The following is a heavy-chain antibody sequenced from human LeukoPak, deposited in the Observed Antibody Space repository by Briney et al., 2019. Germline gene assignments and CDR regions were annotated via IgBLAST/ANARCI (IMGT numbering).Heavy chain of an antibody. J-gene: IGHJ6*03. CDR2: INPNSGGT. V-gene: IGHV1-2*02. D-gene: IGHD3/OR15-3a*01. CDR3: AKIGRSHDFWTGYYEEDVDYMDV. Sequence: ASVKVSCKASGYTFTGYYMHWVRQAPGQGPEWMGWINPNSGGTNYAQKFQGRVTMTRDTSISTAYMELSRLRSDDTAVYYCAKIGRSHDFWTGYYEEDVDYMDVWGKGTTVTVSS. CDR1: GYTFTGYY.